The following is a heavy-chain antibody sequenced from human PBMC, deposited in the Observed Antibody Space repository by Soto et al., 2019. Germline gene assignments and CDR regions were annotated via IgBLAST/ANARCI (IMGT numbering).Heavy chain of an antibody. CDR1: GYSFTSYW. CDR2: IDPSDSYT. V-gene: IGHV5-10-1*01. Sequence: GESLKISCKGSGYSFTSYWISWVRQMPGKGLEWMGRIDPSDSYTNYSPSFQGHVTISADKSISTAYLQWSSLKASDTAMYYCARQYPYCSNTSCYSDWFDPWGQGTLVTVSS. D-gene: IGHD2-2*01. J-gene: IGHJ5*02. CDR3: ARQYPYCSNTSCYSDWFDP.